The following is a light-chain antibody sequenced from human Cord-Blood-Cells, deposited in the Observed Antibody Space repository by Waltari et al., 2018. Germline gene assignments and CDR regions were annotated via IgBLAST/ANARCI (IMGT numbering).Light chain of an antibody. Sequence: DIQMTQSPSTLSASVGDRVTITCRASQSISSWLAWYQQKPGKAPKLLIYKASSLESGVPSRFSGSGAGTEFTLTISSLQPDDFATYYCQQYNSYLLTFGGGTKVEIK. J-gene: IGKJ4*01. V-gene: IGKV1-5*03. CDR3: QQYNSYLLT. CDR2: KAS. CDR1: QSISSW.